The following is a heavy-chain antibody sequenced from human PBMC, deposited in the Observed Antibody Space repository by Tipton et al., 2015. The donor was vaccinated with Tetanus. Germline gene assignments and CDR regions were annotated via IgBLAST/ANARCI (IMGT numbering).Heavy chain of an antibody. CDR2: IYNSGNT. V-gene: IGHV4-59*01. CDR1: GAPISSYY. D-gene: IGHD1-1*01. CDR3: ARANNEFPKKGPFDS. Sequence: TLSLTCTVSGAPISSYYWSWIRQPPGNGLEWIGYIYNSGNTNYNPSLKSRVTISVDTSKNQFSLKLNSVTAADTAVYYCARANNEFPKKGPFDSRGQGSLVIVSS. J-gene: IGHJ4*02.